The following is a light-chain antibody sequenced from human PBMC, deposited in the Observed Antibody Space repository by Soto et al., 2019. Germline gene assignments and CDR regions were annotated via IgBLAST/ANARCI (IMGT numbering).Light chain of an antibody. Sequence: QLTQSPSSLSASVGDRFTITCRASQDISRYLAWYQQRAGKAPKLLIYGASTLQSGVPSRFSGSGSGTEFTLTISSLQPEDFATYHCQQLQRTPFTFGPGTTVDV. CDR1: QDISRY. J-gene: IGKJ3*01. CDR2: GAS. CDR3: QQLQRTPFT. V-gene: IGKV1-9*01.